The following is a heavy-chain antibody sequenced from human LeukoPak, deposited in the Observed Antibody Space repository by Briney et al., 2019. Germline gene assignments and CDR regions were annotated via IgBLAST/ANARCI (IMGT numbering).Heavy chain of an antibody. CDR1: GFTFSSYW. D-gene: IGHD3-22*01. Sequence: GGSLRLSCAASGFTFSSYWMHWVRQAPGKGLVWVSRIKSDGSTNYADSVKGRFTISRDNAKNTLSLQMNSLRAEDTGVYYCARAPSEIGGYYPEYFRHWGQGTLVTASS. J-gene: IGHJ1*01. CDR2: IKSDGST. V-gene: IGHV3-74*01. CDR3: ARAPSEIGGYYPEYFRH.